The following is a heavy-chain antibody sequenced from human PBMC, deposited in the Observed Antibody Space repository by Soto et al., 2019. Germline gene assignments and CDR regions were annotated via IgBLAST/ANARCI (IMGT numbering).Heavy chain of an antibody. D-gene: IGHD1-20*01. CDR2: TYYRSKWYN. CDR1: GDSISSNSAA. J-gene: IGHJ3*02. V-gene: IGHV6-1*01. CDR3: AMGDNWNDAFDI. Sequence: SQTLSLTCTISGDSISSNSAAWNWIRQSPSRGLEWLGRTYYRSKWYNDYAVSVKSRITINPDTSKNQFSLQLNSVTPEDTAVYYCAMGDNWNDAFDIWGQGTMVTVSS.